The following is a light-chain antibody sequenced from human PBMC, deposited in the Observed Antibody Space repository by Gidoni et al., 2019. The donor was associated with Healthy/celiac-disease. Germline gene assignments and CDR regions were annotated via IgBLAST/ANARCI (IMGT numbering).Light chain of an antibody. CDR1: KLGDKY. CDR3: QAWDSSTVV. Sequence: SYVLPQPPSVSVPPGQTASITCSGDKLGDKYACWYQQKPGQSPVLVIYQDSKRPSGIPERFSGSNSGNTATLTISGTQAMDEADYYCQAWDSSTVVFGGGTKLTVL. V-gene: IGLV3-1*01. CDR2: QDS. J-gene: IGLJ2*01.